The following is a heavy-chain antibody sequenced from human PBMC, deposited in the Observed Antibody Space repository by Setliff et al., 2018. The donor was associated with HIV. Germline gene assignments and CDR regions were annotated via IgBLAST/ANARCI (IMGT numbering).Heavy chain of an antibody. Sequence: GGSLRLSCAASGFTFTNAWMSWVRQAPGKGLEWIGRVKSKSDGGTTSYAAPVKDRFTVSRDDSRNTLYLQMNNLKTEDTATYFCAGHYYDPLTGYYVWFFDVWGRGTLVTVSS. J-gene: IGHJ2*01. D-gene: IGHD3-9*01. CDR3: AGHYYDPLTGYYVWFFDV. CDR2: VKSKSDGGTT. V-gene: IGHV3-15*05. CDR1: GFTFTNAW.